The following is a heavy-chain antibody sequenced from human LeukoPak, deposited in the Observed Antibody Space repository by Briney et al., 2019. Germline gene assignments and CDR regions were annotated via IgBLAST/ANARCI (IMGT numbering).Heavy chain of an antibody. V-gene: IGHV3-7*03. J-gene: IGHJ4*02. CDR1: GFTFSSYS. Sequence: GGSLRLSCAASGFTFSSYSMNWVRQAPGKGLEWVANIKQDGSEKYYVDSVKGRFTISRDNAKNSLYLQMNSLRAEDTAVYYCARGGSSWTLFDYWGQGTLVTVSS. CDR3: ARGGSSWTLFDY. CDR2: IKQDGSEK. D-gene: IGHD6-13*01.